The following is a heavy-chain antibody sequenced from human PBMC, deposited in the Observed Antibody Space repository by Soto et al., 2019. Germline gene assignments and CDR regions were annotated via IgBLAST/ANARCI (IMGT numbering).Heavy chain of an antibody. Sequence: PSETLSLTCTVSGGSISGSSYYWGWIRQPPGKGLEWIGSIYYSGSTYYNPSLKSRVTISVDTSKNQFSLKLSSVTAADTAVYYCARLSYSSGWYFDYWGQGTLVTVSS. CDR3: ARLSYSSGWYFDY. CDR1: GGSISGSSYY. J-gene: IGHJ4*02. CDR2: IYYSGST. V-gene: IGHV4-39*01. D-gene: IGHD6-19*01.